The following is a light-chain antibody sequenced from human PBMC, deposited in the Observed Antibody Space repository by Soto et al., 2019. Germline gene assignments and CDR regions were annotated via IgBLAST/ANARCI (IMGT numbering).Light chain of an antibody. Sequence: EILMTQSPATLSVSPGERVTFSCRASQSVSFYLAWYQQKPGQAPRLLIYDASTRATGIPVRFSGSGSRTDFSLTISRLEPEDFAVYYCHQYDTSPRTFGQGTKVDIK. CDR1: QSVSFY. J-gene: IGKJ1*01. CDR2: DAS. V-gene: IGKV3-15*01. CDR3: HQYDTSPRT.